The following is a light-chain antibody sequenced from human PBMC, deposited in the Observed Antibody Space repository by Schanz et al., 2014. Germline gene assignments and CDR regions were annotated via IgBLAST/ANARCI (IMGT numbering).Light chain of an antibody. CDR1: SSDVGGNNH. J-gene: IGLJ2*01. Sequence: QSALTQPPSASGSPGQSVAISCTGTSSDVGGNNHVSWYQQHPGKAPKLLIYEVNKRPSGVPDRFSGSKSGTSASLAISGLQSEDEADYYCAAWDASLNGVLFGGGTKLTVL. V-gene: IGLV2-8*01. CDR3: AAWDASLNGVL. CDR2: EVN.